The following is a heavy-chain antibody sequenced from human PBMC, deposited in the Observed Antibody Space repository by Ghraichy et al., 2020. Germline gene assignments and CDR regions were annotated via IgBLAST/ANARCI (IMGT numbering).Heavy chain of an antibody. CDR3: AKTNILWARQYYFDY. Sequence: GGSLRLSCAASGFTFSSYAMSWVRQAPGKGLEWVSVVSGSGGGTYYADSVKGQFTISRDNSKNTLYLQMNSLRAEDTAVYYCAKTNILWARQYYFDYWGQGTLVTVSS. J-gene: IGHJ4*02. CDR1: GFTFSSYA. CDR2: VSGSGGGT. D-gene: IGHD2-21*01. V-gene: IGHV3-23*01.